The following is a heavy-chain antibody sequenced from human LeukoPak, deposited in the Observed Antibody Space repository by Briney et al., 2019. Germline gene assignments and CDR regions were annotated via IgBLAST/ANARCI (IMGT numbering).Heavy chain of an antibody. Sequence: GGSLRLSCAASGFTFSTYDMHWVRQTTGKGPEWVSSIGSAGDTYYADSVKGRFTISRDNVKKSLDLQMSSLRAGDTALYYCARAYGMDVWGQGTTVTVSS. CDR2: IGSAGDT. CDR1: GFTFSTYD. J-gene: IGHJ6*02. V-gene: IGHV3-13*01. CDR3: ARAYGMDV.